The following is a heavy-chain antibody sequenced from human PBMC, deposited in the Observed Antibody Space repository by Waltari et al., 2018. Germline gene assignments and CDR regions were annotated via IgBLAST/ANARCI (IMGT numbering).Heavy chain of an antibody. CDR3: ARVGAFDS. CDR1: GFTFSSYW. J-gene: IGHJ4*02. CDR2: IKHDGSEK. Sequence: EVQLVESGGGLVQPGGSLRLSCAASGFTFSSYWMSWVRQAPGKVVGWVANIKHDGSEKYYVGSVKGRFTISRDNAKNSLYLQMNGLGAEDTAVYYCARVGAFDSWGQGTLVTVSS. V-gene: IGHV3-7*01.